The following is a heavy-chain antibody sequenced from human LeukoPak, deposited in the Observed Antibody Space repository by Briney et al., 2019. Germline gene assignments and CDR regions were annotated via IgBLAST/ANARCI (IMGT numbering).Heavy chain of an antibody. J-gene: IGHJ4*02. D-gene: IGHD1-14*01. CDR3: ARDAPESSLNY. CDR1: GFTFSSYG. Sequence: GGSLRLSCAASGFTFSSYGMHWVRQAPGKGLEWVAVISYDGSNKYYADSVKGRFTISRDNSKNTVYLQMNSLRAEDTAVYYCARDAPESSLNYWGQGTLVTVSS. V-gene: IGHV3-30*03. CDR2: ISYDGSNK.